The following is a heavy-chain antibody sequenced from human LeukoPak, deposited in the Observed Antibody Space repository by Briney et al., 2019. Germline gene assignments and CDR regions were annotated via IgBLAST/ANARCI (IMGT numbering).Heavy chain of an antibody. CDR3: ARENCGGDCYSPLDY. J-gene: IGHJ4*02. Sequence: PGGSLRLSCAASGFIFSSYSMNWVRQAPGKGLEWVSYISSSSDNIYYADSVKGRFTISRDNAKKSLYLQMHSLRAEDTAVYYCARENCGGDCYSPLDYWGQGTLVTVSS. CDR2: ISSSSDNI. CDR1: GFIFSSYS. D-gene: IGHD2-21*02. V-gene: IGHV3-48*01.